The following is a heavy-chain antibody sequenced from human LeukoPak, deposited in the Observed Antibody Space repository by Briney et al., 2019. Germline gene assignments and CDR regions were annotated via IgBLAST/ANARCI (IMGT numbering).Heavy chain of an antibody. CDR3: AREYGSGSPNWFDP. J-gene: IGHJ5*02. CDR2: IYYSGST. CDR1: GGSTSSGDYY. D-gene: IGHD3-10*01. V-gene: IGHV4-30-4*01. Sequence: PSETLSLTCTVSGGSTSSGDYYWSWIRQPPGKGLEWIGYIYYSGSTYYNPSLKSRVTISVDTSKNQFSLKLSSVTAADTAVYYCAREYGSGSPNWFDPWGQGTLVTVSS.